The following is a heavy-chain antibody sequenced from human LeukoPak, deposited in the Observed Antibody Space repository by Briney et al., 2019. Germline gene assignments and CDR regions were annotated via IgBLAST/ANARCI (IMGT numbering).Heavy chain of an antibody. D-gene: IGHD6-13*01. CDR2: ISANSGDT. J-gene: IGHJ4*02. V-gene: IGHV1-18*01. Sequence: ASVKVSCKASGYTFTINGISWVRQAPGRGLEWMGWISANSGDTIYAEKIHGRVTLTRDTSTGTAYMELNSLTYDDTAVYYCARDRWYAFDYWGQGTLVTVSS. CDR3: ARDRWYAFDY. CDR1: GYTFTING.